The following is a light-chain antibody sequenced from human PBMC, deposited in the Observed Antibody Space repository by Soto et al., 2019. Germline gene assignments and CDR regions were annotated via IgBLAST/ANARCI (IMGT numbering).Light chain of an antibody. Sequence: DIQLTQSPSSLSASVGDRVTITCRASQTISTSLTWFQQKPGKAPKVLIYDASTLQSGVPSRFSGSGSGAEFTLSISDLQPKDFATYYCRQSFSPLLTFGGGTKVEIK. J-gene: IGKJ4*01. CDR1: QTISTS. CDR3: RQSFSPLLT. CDR2: DAS. V-gene: IGKV1-39*01.